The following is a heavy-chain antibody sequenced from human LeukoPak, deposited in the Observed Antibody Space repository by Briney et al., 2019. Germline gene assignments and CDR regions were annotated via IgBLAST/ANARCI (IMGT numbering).Heavy chain of an antibody. D-gene: IGHD2-15*01. CDR3: ASEVVVVAARDSLGYYFDY. V-gene: IGHV1-69*13. Sequence: SVKVSCKASGGTFSSYAISWVRQAPAQGREWMGGIIPIFGTANYAQKFQGRVTITPDESTSTAYMELSSLRSEDTAVYYCASEVVVVAARDSLGYYFDYWGQGTLVTVSS. J-gene: IGHJ4*02. CDR2: IIPIFGTA. CDR1: GGTFSSYA.